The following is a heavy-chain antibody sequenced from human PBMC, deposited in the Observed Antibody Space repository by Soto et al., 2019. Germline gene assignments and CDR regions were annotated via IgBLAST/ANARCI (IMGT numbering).Heavy chain of an antibody. Sequence: PSETLSLTCTVSGGSISSSSYYWGWIRQPPGKGLEWIGSIYYSGSTYYNPSLKSRVTISVDTSKNQFPLKLSSVTAADTAVYYCARNDMGYDSSGYYVTEPYYFDYWGQGTLVTVS. V-gene: IGHV4-39*01. CDR1: GGSISSSSYY. CDR3: ARNDMGYDSSGYYVTEPYYFDY. D-gene: IGHD3-22*01. CDR2: IYYSGST. J-gene: IGHJ4*02.